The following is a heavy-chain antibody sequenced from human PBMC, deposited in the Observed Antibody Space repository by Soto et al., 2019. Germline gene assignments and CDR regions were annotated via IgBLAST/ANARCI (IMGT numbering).Heavy chain of an antibody. CDR1: GFAFSSYA. CDR2: ISGGGHNT. CDR3: AKENSLYCSSTSCYLDY. J-gene: IGHJ4*02. V-gene: IGHV3-23*01. Sequence: GGSLRLSCAASGFAFSSYAMSWVRQAPGKGLEWVSAISGGGHNTFYADSVKGRFTISRDNSENTLYLQMSSLRAEDTAAYFCAKENSLYCSSTSCYLDYWGPGTLVTVSS. D-gene: IGHD2-2*01.